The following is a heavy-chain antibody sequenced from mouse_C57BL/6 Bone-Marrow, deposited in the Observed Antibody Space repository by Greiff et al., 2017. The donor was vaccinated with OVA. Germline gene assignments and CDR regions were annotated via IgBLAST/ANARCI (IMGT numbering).Heavy chain of an antibody. V-gene: IGHV5-4*01. Sequence: EVQRVESGGGLVKPGGSLKLSCAASGFTFSSYAMSWVRQTPEKRLAWVATISDGGSYTYYPDNVKGRFTISRDNAKNNLYLQMSHLKSEDTAMYYCAREDGKGDYWGQGTTLTVSS. CDR1: GFTFSSYA. CDR2: ISDGGSYT. CDR3: AREDGKGDY. J-gene: IGHJ2*01. D-gene: IGHD2-1*01.